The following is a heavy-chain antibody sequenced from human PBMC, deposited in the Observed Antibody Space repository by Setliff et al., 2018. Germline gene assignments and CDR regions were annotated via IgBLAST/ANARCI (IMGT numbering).Heavy chain of an antibody. CDR3: ARARYCSSTSCYYYYYLDV. Sequence: GESLKLSCAASGFTFSYYWMSWVRQAPGKGLEWVANVQQDGSEKYHVDSVMGRFTISRDNAKNTLYLQMNSLRAEDTAVYYCARARYCSSTSCYYYYYLDVWGKGTTVTVSS. CDR2: VQQDGSEK. V-gene: IGHV3-7*01. J-gene: IGHJ6*03. D-gene: IGHD2-2*01. CDR1: GFTFSYYW.